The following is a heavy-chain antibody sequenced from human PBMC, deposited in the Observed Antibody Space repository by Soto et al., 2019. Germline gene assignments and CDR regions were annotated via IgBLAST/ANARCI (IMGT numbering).Heavy chain of an antibody. J-gene: IGHJ4*02. CDR2: ISGSGGST. Sequence: GGALRICRAASEYRFGSYVMSWLRLAPGKGLEWVSAISGSGGSTYYADSVKGRFTISRDNSKNTLYLQMNSLRAEDTAVYYCAKVPRQYSGYKRERYYFDYWGQGT. V-gene: IGHV3-23*01. CDR1: EYRFGSYV. CDR3: AKVPRQYSGYKRERYYFDY. D-gene: IGHD5-12*01.